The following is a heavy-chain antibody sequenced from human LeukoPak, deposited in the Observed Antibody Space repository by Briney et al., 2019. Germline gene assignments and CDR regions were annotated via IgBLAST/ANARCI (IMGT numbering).Heavy chain of an antibody. V-gene: IGHV1-8*01. CDR1: GYTFTSYD. D-gene: IGHD3-10*01. Sequence: ASVKVFCKASGYTFTSYDINWVRQATGQGLEWMGWMNPNSGNTGYAQKFQGRVTTTRNTSISTAYMELSSLRSDDTAVYYCARKYLYGSGKPHFDYWGQGTLVTVSS. CDR2: MNPNSGNT. J-gene: IGHJ4*02. CDR3: ARKYLYGSGKPHFDY.